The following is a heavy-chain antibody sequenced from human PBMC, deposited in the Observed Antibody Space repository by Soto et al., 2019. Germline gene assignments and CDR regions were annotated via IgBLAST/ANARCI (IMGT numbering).Heavy chain of an antibody. J-gene: IGHJ5*02. D-gene: IGHD3-3*01. CDR3: ARGGALRFLEWYTQKWLET. CDR1: VCSFSVYY. V-gene: IGHV4-34*01. CDR2: INHSGST. Sequence: SSSXSLTCSFYVCSFSVYYFIWIRHPPGKGLEWIGEINHSGSTNYNPSLKSRVTISVDKSKNQLSLKLSSVTAADTAVYYCARGGALRFLEWYTQKWLETWGQGTLV.